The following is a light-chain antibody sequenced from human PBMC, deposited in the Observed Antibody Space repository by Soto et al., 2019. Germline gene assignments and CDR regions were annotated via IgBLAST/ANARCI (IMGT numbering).Light chain of an antibody. J-gene: IGLJ1*01. CDR2: EVS. CDR3: SSYAGSNNYV. Sequence: QSALTQPPSASGSPGQSVTISCTGTSSDVGGYNYVSWYQQHPGKAPKRMIYEVSKRPSGVPDRFSGSKSGYTASLTVSGLQAEDEADYYCSSYAGSNNYVFGTGTKLTVL. V-gene: IGLV2-8*01. CDR1: SSDVGGYNY.